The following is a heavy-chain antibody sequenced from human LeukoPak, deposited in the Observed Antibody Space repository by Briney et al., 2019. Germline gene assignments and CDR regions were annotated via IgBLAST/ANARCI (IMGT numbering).Heavy chain of an antibody. CDR2: ISSSGSTI. CDR3: AKSRPSIVVARGDAFDI. D-gene: IGHD2-2*01. V-gene: IGHV3-11*01. CDR1: GFTFSDYY. J-gene: IGHJ3*02. Sequence: GGSLRLSCAASGFTFSDYYMSWIRQAPGKGLEWVSYISSSGSTIYYADSVKGRFTISRDNAKNSLYLQMNSLRAEDTAVYYCAKSRPSIVVARGDAFDIWGQGTMVTVSS.